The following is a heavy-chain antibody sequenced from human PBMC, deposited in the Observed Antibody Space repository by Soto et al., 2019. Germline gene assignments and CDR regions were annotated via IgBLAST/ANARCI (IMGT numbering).Heavy chain of an antibody. V-gene: IGHV3-74*01. CDR1: GFTFSSYW. D-gene: IGHD2-15*01. J-gene: IGHJ6*03. CDR2: INSDGSST. Sequence: GGSLRLSCAASGFTFSSYWMHWVRQAPGKGLVWVSRINSDGSSTSYADSVKGRFTISRDNAKNTLYLQMNSLRAEDTAVYYCARGRCSGGSCYSWGVDYYYYYMDVWGKGTTVTVSS. CDR3: ARGRCSGGSCYSWGVDYYYYYMDV.